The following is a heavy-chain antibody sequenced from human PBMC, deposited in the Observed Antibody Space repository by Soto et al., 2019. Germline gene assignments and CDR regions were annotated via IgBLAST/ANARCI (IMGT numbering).Heavy chain of an antibody. V-gene: IGHV1-46*03. J-gene: IGHJ3*02. CDR1: GYTSINYY. Sequence: ASVKVSCKASGYTSINYYIHWVRQAPGHGLEWMGIINPSGGSTSYAQKFQGRVTMTRDTSTSTVYMELSSLRSEDTAVYYCARDRGDYSDAFDIWGQGTMVTVSS. CDR3: ARDRGDYSDAFDI. D-gene: IGHD1-26*01. CDR2: INPSGGST.